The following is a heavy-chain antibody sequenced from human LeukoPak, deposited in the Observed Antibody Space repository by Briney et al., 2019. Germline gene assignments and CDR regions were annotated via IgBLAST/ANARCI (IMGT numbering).Heavy chain of an antibody. V-gene: IGHV1-69*13. CDR3: ARDKRSGSYFNYYYMDV. CDR2: IIPIFGTA. J-gene: IGHJ6*03. Sequence: GASVKVSCKASGGTFSSYAISWVRQAPGQGLEWMGGIIPIFGTANYAQKFQGRVTITADESTSTAYMELSSLRSEDTAVYYCARDKRSGSYFNYYYMDVWGKGTTVTVSS. CDR1: GGTFSSYA. D-gene: IGHD1-26*01.